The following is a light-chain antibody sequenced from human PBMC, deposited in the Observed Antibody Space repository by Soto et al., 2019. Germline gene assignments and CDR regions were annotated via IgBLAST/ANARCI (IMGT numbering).Light chain of an antibody. J-gene: IGKJ2*01. CDR1: QTIGAN. CDR2: DAS. CDR3: QQNYTTVYT. V-gene: IGKV1-39*01. Sequence: DIQMTQSPSSLSASVGDRVTITCRASQTIGANLNWYRQKLGKAPTLLIYDASTLQSGVPSRFSGLGSGTDFALTITSLQPDDSATSYCQQNYTTVYTFGQGTKVDIK.